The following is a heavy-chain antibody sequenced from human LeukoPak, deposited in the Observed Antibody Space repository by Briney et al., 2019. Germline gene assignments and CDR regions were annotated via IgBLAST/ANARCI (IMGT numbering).Heavy chain of an antibody. CDR2: IDTSASYI. CDR1: GFTFNSYS. J-gene: IGHJ3*02. D-gene: IGHD3-10*01. CDR3: ARGRSITLLRGVAMSDGFDI. V-gene: IGHV3-21*01. Sequence: GGSLRLSCAASGFTFNSYSMNWVRQAPGKGLEWVSFIDTSASYIYYGDSMKGRFTISRDNAKNSLYLQMNGLRAEDTADYYCARGRSITLLRGVAMSDGFDIWGQGAMVTVSS.